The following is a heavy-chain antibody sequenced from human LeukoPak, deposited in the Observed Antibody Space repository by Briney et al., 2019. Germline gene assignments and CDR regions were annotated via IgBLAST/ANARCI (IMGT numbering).Heavy chain of an antibody. J-gene: IGHJ4*02. V-gene: IGHV1-2*02. Sequence: GASVKVSCKASGYTFTGYYMHWVRQAPGQGLEWMGWINPNSGGTNYAQKFKGRVTMTRDTSISTAYMELIRLRSDDTAVYSVAVPDLAVARKPNDDRGQVILVTVSS. CDR2: INPNSGGT. D-gene: IGHD6-13*01. CDR1: GYTFTGYY. CDR3: AVPDLAVARKPNDD.